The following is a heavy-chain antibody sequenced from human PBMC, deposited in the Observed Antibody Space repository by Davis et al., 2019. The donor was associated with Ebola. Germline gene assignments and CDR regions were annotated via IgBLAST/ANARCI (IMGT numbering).Heavy chain of an antibody. CDR1: GYTFTNYY. CDR2: IIPILGIA. Sequence: SVKVSCKASGYTFTNYYMHWVRQAPGQGLEWMGRIIPILGIANYAQKFQGRVTITADKSTSTAYMELSSLRSEDTAVYYCARDGGSSWYYFDYWGQGTPVIVSS. D-gene: IGHD6-13*01. CDR3: ARDGGSSWYYFDY. J-gene: IGHJ4*02. V-gene: IGHV1-69*04.